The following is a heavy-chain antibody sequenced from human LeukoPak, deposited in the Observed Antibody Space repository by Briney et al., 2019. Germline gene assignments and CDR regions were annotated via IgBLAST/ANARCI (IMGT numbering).Heavy chain of an antibody. J-gene: IGHJ6*02. V-gene: IGHV1-2*02. D-gene: IGHD1-26*01. Sequence: ASVKVSCKASGYTFTSYCLHWVRQAPGQGLEWMGWINPDSGGTNFAQKFQGRVTMTRDTSISTAYMELSSLRSDDTAVYYCARDLPARGYGMDVWGQGTTVTVSS. CDR3: ARDLPARGYGMDV. CDR2: INPDSGGT. CDR1: GYTFTSYC.